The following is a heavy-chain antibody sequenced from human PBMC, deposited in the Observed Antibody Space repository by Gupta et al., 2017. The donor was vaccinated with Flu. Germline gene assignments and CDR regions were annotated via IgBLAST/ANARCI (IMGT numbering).Heavy chain of an antibody. V-gene: IGHV3-74*01. CDR3: ARAPTYYDFWSGYPFGMDV. CDR1: GFTFSSYC. CDR2: INNDGSTT. Sequence: EVQVVESGGGSVQPGGSLRLSCAASGFTFSSYCMHWVRKAPGKGLVWVARINNDGSTTAYADSVEGRFTISRDNAKNTMYLQMNSLRADDSAVYYCARAPTYYDFWSGYPFGMDVWGQGTTVTVSS. D-gene: IGHD3-3*01. J-gene: IGHJ6*02.